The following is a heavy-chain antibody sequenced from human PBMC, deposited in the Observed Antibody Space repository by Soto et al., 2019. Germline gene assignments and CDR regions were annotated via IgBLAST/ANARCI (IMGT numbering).Heavy chain of an antibody. Sequence: QLQLQESGSGLVKPSQTLSLTCAVSGGSISSGGYSWSWIRQPPGKGLEWIGYIYHSGSTYYNPSRKNRVTVSVDGSKNQSSLKLSSVTAADMAVYYCAAGGGLPRYCWGQGTLVTVSS. CDR2: IYHSGST. CDR1: GGSISSGGYS. D-gene: IGHD5-12*01. J-gene: IGHJ4*02. CDR3: AAGGGLPRYC. V-gene: IGHV4-30-2*01.